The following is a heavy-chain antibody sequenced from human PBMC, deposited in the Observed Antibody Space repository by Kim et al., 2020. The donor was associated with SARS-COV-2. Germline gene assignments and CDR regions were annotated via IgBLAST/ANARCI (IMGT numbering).Heavy chain of an antibody. V-gene: IGHV3-23*03. CDR3: AKSQGQWLVLAMDV. D-gene: IGHD6-19*01. Sequence: GGSLRLSCTASGVTFSSYAMSWVRQAPGKGLEWVSVIFGDGSSAYYADSMKGRFTISRDNSKNTLYLQMNSLRGDDTAVYYCAKSQGQWLVLAMDVWGQGTTVTVSS. J-gene: IGHJ6*02. CDR2: IFGDGSSA. CDR1: GVTFSSYA.